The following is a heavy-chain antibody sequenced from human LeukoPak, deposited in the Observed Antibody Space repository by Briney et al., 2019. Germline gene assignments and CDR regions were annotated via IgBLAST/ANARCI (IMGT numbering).Heavy chain of an antibody. V-gene: IGHV3-23*01. CDR1: GFTFSSYA. D-gene: IGHD3-22*01. CDR2: ISGSGGST. Sequence: GGSLRLSCAASGFTFSSYAMSWVRQAPGKGLEWVSAISGSGGSTYYADSVKGRFTISRVNSKNTLYLQMNSLRAEDTAVYYCAASLVVPYYYYYMDVWGKGTTVTVSS. J-gene: IGHJ6*03. CDR3: AASLVVPYYYYYMDV.